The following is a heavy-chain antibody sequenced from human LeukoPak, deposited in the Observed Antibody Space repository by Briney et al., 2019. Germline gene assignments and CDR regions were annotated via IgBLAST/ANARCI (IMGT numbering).Heavy chain of an antibody. CDR3: ASYDSSGYYWVAVDY. Sequence: GGSLRLSCAASGFTFSSYSMNWVRQAPGKGLEWVSSISRSSSYIYYADSVKGRFTISRDNAKNSLYLQMNSLRAEDTAVYYCASYDSSGYYWVAVDYWGQGTLVTVSS. V-gene: IGHV3-21*01. CDR1: GFTFSSYS. D-gene: IGHD3-22*01. CDR2: ISRSSSYI. J-gene: IGHJ4*02.